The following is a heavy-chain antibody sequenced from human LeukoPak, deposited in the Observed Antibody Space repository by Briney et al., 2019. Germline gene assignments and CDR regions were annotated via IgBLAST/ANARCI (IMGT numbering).Heavy chain of an antibody. J-gene: IGHJ3*02. Sequence: GGSLRLSCAGSGFTLSSNWMHWVRQAPGKGLEWVAFIRYDGSNKYYADSVKGRFTISRDNSKNTLYLQMNSLRAEDTAVYYCAKDGSSSWSVSAFDIWGQGTMVTVSS. V-gene: IGHV3-30*02. CDR3: AKDGSSSWSVSAFDI. CDR1: GFTLSSNW. D-gene: IGHD6-13*01. CDR2: IRYDGSNK.